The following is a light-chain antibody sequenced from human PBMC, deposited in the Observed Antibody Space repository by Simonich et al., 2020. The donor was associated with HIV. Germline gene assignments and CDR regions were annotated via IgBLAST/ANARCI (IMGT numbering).Light chain of an antibody. CDR1: KLGDKY. V-gene: IGLV3-1*01. CDR2: QDG. Sequence: SYELTQPPSVSVSPGQIASITCSGDKLGDKYACWYQQKPGQSPVLVIYQDGKRPSGIPERFSGSNSGNTATLTISGTQAMDEADYYCQAWDTSTGVFGGGTKLTVL. J-gene: IGLJ3*02. CDR3: QAWDTSTGV.